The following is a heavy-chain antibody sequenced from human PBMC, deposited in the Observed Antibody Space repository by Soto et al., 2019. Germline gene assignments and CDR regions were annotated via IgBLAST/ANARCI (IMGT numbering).Heavy chain of an antibody. V-gene: IGHV3-30*18. Sequence: QVQLVESGGGVVQPGRSLRLSCAASGFTFSSYGMHWVRQAPGKGLEWVAVISYDGSNKYYADSVKGRFTISRDNSKNTLYLQMNSLRAEDTAVYYCAKPRGMIVVVTDAFDIWGQGTMVTVSS. CDR2: ISYDGSNK. J-gene: IGHJ3*02. D-gene: IGHD3-22*01. CDR1: GFTFSSYG. CDR3: AKPRGMIVVVTDAFDI.